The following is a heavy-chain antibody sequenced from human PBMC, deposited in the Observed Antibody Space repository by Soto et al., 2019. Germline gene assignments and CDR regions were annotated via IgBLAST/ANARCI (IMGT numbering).Heavy chain of an antibody. V-gene: IGHV3-48*02. CDR2: ISSSGSTM. Sequence: GASLGLSRVAPSLKFDNSGMNWLRQAPGKGVELFAYISSSGSTMLYAGSVKGRLTISRDNAKRSMYLQMTRLRDEDSAVCDCAKDFLSGDLWGQGTLVTVSS. D-gene: IGHD3-10*01. J-gene: IGHJ5*02. CDR3: AKDFLSGDL. CDR1: SLKFDNSG.